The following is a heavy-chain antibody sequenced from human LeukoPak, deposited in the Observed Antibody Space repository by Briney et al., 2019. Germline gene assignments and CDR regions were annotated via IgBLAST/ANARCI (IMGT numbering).Heavy chain of an antibody. J-gene: IGHJ4*02. CDR3: ARGGSSSSDSNFDY. V-gene: IGHV4-61*01. CDR1: GVSINTCCYY. D-gene: IGHD6-6*01. CDR2: KYYSGST. Sequence: SETLSLTCDVSGVSINTCCYYWTWIRQPPGKGLEWIGYKYYSGSTRYNSSLRSRLTISLDTSKNQFSLRLTSVTAADTAVYYCARGGSSSSDSNFDYWGQGTLVTVSS.